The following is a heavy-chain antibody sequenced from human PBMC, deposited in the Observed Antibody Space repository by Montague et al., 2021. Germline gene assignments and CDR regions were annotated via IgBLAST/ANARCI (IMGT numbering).Heavy chain of an antibody. Sequence: SETLSLTCAVYGGSFTGYYWSWIRQSPGKVLEWIGEIDHKETVTLNPSLKSRVIISLDTSKNHFSLNMTSVTAADTATYYCARGPRGYGSGSRFDPWGQGTLIVVSS. J-gene: IGHJ5*02. CDR2: IDHKETV. V-gene: IGHV4-34*01. D-gene: IGHD3-10*01. CDR3: ARGPRGYGSGSRFDP. CDR1: GGSFTGYY.